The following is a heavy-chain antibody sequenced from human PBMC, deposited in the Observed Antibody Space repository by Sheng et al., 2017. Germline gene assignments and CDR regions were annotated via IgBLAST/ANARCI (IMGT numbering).Heavy chain of an antibody. J-gene: IGHJ5*02. Sequence: EVQLVESGGGLVQPGRSLRLSCAASGFTFDDYAMHWVRQAPGKGLEWVSGISWNSGSIGYADSVKGRFTISRDNAKNSLYLQMNSLRAEDTALYYCAKDGGSSGWDSFDPWGQGTLVTVSS. D-gene: IGHD6-19*01. CDR1: GFTFDDYA. CDR3: AKDGGSSGWDSFDP. V-gene: IGHV3-9*01. CDR2: ISWNSGSI.